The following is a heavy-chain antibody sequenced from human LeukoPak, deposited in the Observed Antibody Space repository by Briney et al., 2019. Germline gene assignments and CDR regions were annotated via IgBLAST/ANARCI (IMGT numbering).Heavy chain of an antibody. CDR1: GFTFDDYA. CDR3: AKAKYSSSWTSFDY. D-gene: IGHD6-13*01. Sequence: PGRSLRLSCAAPGFTFDDYAMHWVRQAPGKGLEWVSGISWNSGSIGYADSVKGRFTISRDNAKNSLYLQMNSLRAEDTALYYCAKAKYSSSWTSFDYWGQGTLVTVSS. V-gene: IGHV3-9*01. J-gene: IGHJ4*02. CDR2: ISWNSGSI.